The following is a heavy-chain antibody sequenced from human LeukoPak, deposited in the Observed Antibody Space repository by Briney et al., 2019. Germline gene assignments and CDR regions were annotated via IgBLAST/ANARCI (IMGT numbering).Heavy chain of an antibody. CDR3: ARDGGGADYYDSSGLDY. CDR2: ISPNSGGT. V-gene: IGHV1-2*02. CDR1: GYTFTGYY. Sequence: ASVKVSCKASGYTFTGYYMHGVRQAPGQGLEWMGWISPNSGGTNYAQKFQGRVTMTRDTSISTAYMELSRLRSDDTAVYYCARDGGGADYYDSSGLDYWGQGTLVTVSS. J-gene: IGHJ4*02. D-gene: IGHD3-22*01.